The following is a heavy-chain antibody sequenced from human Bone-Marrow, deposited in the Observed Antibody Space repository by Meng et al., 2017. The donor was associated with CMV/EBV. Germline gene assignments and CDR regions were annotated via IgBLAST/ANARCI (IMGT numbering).Heavy chain of an antibody. J-gene: IGHJ3*02. CDR1: GFTFSSYG. V-gene: IGHV3-30*02. Sequence: GGFLRLSCAASGFTFSSYGMHGVRKAPGKGLEWVAFIRYDGSNKYYADFVKGRFTISRDNSKNTLYLQINSLRVEDTAVYYCAGNYDFWSGKPTGGGAFDIWGQGTMVTVSS. CDR2: IRYDGSNK. D-gene: IGHD3-3*01. CDR3: AGNYDFWSGKPTGGGAFDI.